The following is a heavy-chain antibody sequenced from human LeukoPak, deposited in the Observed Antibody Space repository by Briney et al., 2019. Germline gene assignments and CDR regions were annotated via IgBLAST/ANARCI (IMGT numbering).Heavy chain of an antibody. CDR1: GGSTSSYY. D-gene: IGHD6-13*01. CDR3: ARSAFLVTAPGLYYFDY. J-gene: IGHJ4*02. V-gene: IGHV4-4*07. CDR2: IYNSGST. Sequence: SETLSLTCTVSGGSTSSYYWSWIRQPAGKGLEWIGHIYNSGSTNYNPSLKGRVTMSVATSKNQFSLHLSSLTAADTAVYYCARSAFLVTAPGLYYFDYWGQGTLVAVSS.